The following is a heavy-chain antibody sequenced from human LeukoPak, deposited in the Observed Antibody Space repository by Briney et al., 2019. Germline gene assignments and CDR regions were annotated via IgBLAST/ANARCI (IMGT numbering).Heavy chain of an antibody. Sequence: GGSLRLSCVASGFPFSSYTLSWVRQAPGKGLEWVSAISGSSPATYYSGSVKGRFTISRDNSKNTLYLQMNSLGAEDTAVYYCAKERQAGDYFTSDHWGQGTLVTVSS. D-gene: IGHD4-17*01. J-gene: IGHJ4*02. CDR2: ISGSSPAT. V-gene: IGHV3-23*01. CDR1: GFPFSSYT. CDR3: AKERQAGDYFTSDH.